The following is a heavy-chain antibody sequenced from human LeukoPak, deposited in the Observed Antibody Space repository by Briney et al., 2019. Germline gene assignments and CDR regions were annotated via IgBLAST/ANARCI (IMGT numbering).Heavy chain of an antibody. CDR3: ARWSSSWYGSRGHYYFDY. V-gene: IGHV1-2*02. D-gene: IGHD6-13*01. J-gene: IGHJ4*02. CDR2: INPNSGGT. Sequence: ASVKVSCKASGYTFTGYYMHWVRQAPGQGLEWMGWINPNSGGTNYAQKFQGRVTMTRDTSISTAYMELSRLRSDDTAVYYCARWSSSWYGSRGHYYFDYWGQGTLVTVSS. CDR1: GYTFTGYY.